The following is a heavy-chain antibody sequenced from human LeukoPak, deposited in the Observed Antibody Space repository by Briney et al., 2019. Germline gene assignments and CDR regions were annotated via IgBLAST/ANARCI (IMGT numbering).Heavy chain of an antibody. CDR3: ATTTKHYYYGMDV. D-gene: IGHD1-7*01. CDR1: GFTFSSYS. CDR2: ISSSSSYI. J-gene: IGHJ6*02. Sequence: PGGSLRLSCAASGFTFSSYSMNWVRQAPGKGLEWVSSISSSSSYIYYADSVKGRFTISRDNAKNSLYLQMNSLRAEDTAVYYCATTTKHYYYGMDVWGQGTTATVSS. V-gene: IGHV3-21*01.